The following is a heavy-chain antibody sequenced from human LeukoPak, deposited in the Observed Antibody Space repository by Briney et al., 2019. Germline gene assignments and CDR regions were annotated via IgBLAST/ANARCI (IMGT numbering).Heavy chain of an antibody. CDR1: GGSISSSSYY. V-gene: IGHV4-39*07. CDR2: IYYSGST. Sequence: PSETLSLTCTVSGGSISSSSYYWGWIRQPPRKGLEWIGSIYYSGSTYYNPSLKSRVTISVDTSKNQFSLKLSSVTAADTAVYYCASPGGYSGYVLGSWHNWFDPWGQGTLVTVSS. D-gene: IGHD5-12*01. CDR3: ASPGGYSGYVLGSWHNWFDP. J-gene: IGHJ5*02.